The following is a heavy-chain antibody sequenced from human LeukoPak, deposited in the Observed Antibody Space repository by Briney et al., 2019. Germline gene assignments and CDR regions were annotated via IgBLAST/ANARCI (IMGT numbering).Heavy chain of an antibody. J-gene: IGHJ6*02. Sequence: SQTLSLTCGIYGDIVSSSSTAWNWIRQSPSRGLEWLGRTYYRSKWSNDYAVSVRGRISINPDTSKNQFSLQLTSVTPGDTAVYCCVRAVYTRGWYNGMDVWGQGTTVIVSS. CDR1: GDIVSSSSTA. CDR2: TYYRSKWSN. CDR3: VRAVYTRGWYNGMDV. V-gene: IGHV6-1*01. D-gene: IGHD6-25*01.